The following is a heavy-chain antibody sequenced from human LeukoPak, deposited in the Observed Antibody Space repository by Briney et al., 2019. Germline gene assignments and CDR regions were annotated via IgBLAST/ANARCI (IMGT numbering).Heavy chain of an antibody. Sequence: SVKASCKASGGTFRSYAISGVRQAPGQGLEWMGRIIPIFCTAKYAQKFQGRVPITRDESTSTACMELSSLRCDDMRVYYCARGYCSSGSCYRYYFDYWGQGRLVT. CDR2: IIPIFCTA. J-gene: IGHJ4*02. CDR1: GGTFRSYA. D-gene: IGHD2-15*01. V-gene: IGHV1-69*05. CDR3: ARGYCSSGSCYRYYFDY.